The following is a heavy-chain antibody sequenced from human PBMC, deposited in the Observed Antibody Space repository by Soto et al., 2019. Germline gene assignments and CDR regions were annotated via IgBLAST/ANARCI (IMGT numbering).Heavy chain of an antibody. CDR2: ISSNGGST. CDR3: VGSYCSGGSCYIGAY. Sequence: VRLSCSASGFTFSSYAMHWVRQAPGKGLEYVSAISSNGGSTYYADSVKGRFTISRDNSKNTLYLQMSSLRAEDTAVYYCVGSYCSGGSCYIGAYWGQGTLVTVSS. D-gene: IGHD2-15*01. CDR1: GFTFSSYA. V-gene: IGHV3-64D*06. J-gene: IGHJ4*02.